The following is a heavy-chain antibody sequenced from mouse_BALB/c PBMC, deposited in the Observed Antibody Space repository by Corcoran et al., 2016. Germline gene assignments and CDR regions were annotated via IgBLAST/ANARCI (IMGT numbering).Heavy chain of an antibody. D-gene: IGHD3-1*01. J-gene: IGHJ4*01. CDR3: SRAAARATYYAMDY. CDR1: GYTFTSYV. V-gene: IGHV1S136*01. Sequence: EVPLRQSGPELVKPGASVKMSCKASGYTFTSYVMHWVKQKPGQGLEWIGYINPYNDGTKYNEKFKGKATLTSDKSSSTAYMELSSLTSEDSAVYYCSRAAARATYYAMDYWGQGTSVTVSS. CDR2: INPYNDGT.